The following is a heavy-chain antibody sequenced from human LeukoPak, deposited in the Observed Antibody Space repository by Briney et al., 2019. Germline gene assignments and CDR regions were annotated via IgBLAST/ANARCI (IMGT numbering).Heavy chain of an antibody. CDR1: GGSFSGYY. V-gene: IGHV4-34*01. J-gene: IGHJ5*02. CDR2: INHSGST. D-gene: IGHD3-22*01. CDR3: AREEYYYDSSGYYSNWFDP. Sequence: SETLSLTCAVYGGSFSGYYWSWIRQPPGKGLEWIGEINHSGSTNYNPSLKSRVTISVDTSKNQFSLKLSSVTAADTAVYYCAREEYYYDSSGYYSNWFDPWGQGTLVTVSS.